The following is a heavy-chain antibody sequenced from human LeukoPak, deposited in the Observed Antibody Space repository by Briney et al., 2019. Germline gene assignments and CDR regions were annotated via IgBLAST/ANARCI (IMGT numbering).Heavy chain of an antibody. Sequence: PGGSLRLSCAASGFTFSSYAMHWVRQAPGKGLEYVSAISSNGDSTYYANSVKGRFTISRDNSKNTLYLQMGRLRAEDMAVYYCASGYSYFYFDYWGQGTLVTVSS. CDR3: ASGYSYFYFDY. CDR1: GFTFSSYA. D-gene: IGHD5-18*01. J-gene: IGHJ4*02. V-gene: IGHV3-64*01. CDR2: ISSNGDST.